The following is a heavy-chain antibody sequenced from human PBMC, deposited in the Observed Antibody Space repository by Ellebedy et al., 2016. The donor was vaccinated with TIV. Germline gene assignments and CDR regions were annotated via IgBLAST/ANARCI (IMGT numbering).Heavy chain of an antibody. CDR2: IYYSGST. Sequence: SETLSLXXTVSGGSISSSSYYWGWIRQPPGKGLEWIGSIYYSGSTYYNPSLKSRVTISVDTSKNQFSLKLSSVTAADTAVYYCARQFRQERFLDYWGQGTLVTVSS. CDR3: ARQFRQERFLDY. D-gene: IGHD3-3*01. J-gene: IGHJ4*02. CDR1: GGSISSSSYY. V-gene: IGHV4-39*01.